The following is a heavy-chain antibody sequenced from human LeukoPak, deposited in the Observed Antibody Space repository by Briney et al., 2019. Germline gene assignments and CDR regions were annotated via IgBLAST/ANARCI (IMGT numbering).Heavy chain of an antibody. V-gene: IGHV3-7*03. CDR3: ARGYYYDSSGYYPAFDI. D-gene: IGHD3-22*01. J-gene: IGHJ3*02. Sequence: GGSLRLSCAASGFTFSSYWMSWVRQAPGKGLEWVANIKQDGSEKYYVDSVKGRFTISRDNAKNSLYLQMNSLRAEDTAVYYCARGYYYDSSGYYPAFDIWGQGTMVTVSS. CDR2: IKQDGSEK. CDR1: GFTFSSYW.